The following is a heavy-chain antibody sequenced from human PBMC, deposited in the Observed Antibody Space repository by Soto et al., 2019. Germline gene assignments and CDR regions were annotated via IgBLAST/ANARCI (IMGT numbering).Heavy chain of an antibody. CDR3: AREGAYYYGSGSYYYYYYMDV. CDR2: IKQDGSEK. D-gene: IGHD3-10*01. J-gene: IGHJ6*03. CDR1: GFTFSSYW. Sequence: GGSLRLSCAASGFTFSSYWMSWVRQAPGKGLEWVANIKQDGSEKYYVDSVKGRFTISRDNAKNSLYLQMNSLRAEDTAVYYCAREGAYYYGSGSYYYYYYMDVWGKGTTVTVSS. V-gene: IGHV3-7*03.